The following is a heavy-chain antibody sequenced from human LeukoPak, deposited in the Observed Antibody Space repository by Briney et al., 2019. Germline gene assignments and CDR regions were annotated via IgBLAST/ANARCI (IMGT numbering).Heavy chain of an antibody. CDR3: ARETGTMGAAFDI. Sequence: GGSLRLSCAASGFTFSSYAMNWVRQAPGKGLKWFSYISSSDNTIYYANSVKGRFTISRDNAKNSLYLQMDSLRAEDTAVYYCARETGTMGAAFDIWGQGTIVTVSS. CDR1: GFTFSSYA. V-gene: IGHV3-48*01. D-gene: IGHD1/OR15-1a*01. J-gene: IGHJ3*02. CDR2: ISSSDNTI.